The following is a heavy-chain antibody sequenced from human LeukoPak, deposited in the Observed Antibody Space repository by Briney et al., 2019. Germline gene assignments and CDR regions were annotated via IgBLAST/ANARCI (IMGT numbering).Heavy chain of an antibody. CDR3: ARTPFDYGGNSGNY. Sequence: PGGSLRLSCAASGFTLSNAWMNWVRQPPGKGLEWIGEINHSGSTNYNPSLKSRVTISVDTSKNQFSLKLSSVTAADTAVYYCARTPFDYGGNSGNYWGQGTLVTVSS. D-gene: IGHD4-23*01. V-gene: IGHV4-34*01. CDR2: INHSGST. CDR1: GFTLSNAW. J-gene: IGHJ4*02.